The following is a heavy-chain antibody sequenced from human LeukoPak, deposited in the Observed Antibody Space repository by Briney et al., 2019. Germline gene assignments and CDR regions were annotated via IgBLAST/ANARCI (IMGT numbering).Heavy chain of an antibody. CDR3: AREVRGVIGPADY. CDR2: IKQDGSEK. D-gene: IGHD3-10*01. V-gene: IGHV3-7*01. J-gene: IGHJ4*02. Sequence: PGGSLRLSCAASGFTFSSYCMSWVRQAPGKGLEWVANIKQDGSEKYYVDSVKGRFTISRDNAKKSLYLQMNSLRVEDTAVYYCAREVRGVIGPADYWGQGTLVTASS. CDR1: GFTFSSYC.